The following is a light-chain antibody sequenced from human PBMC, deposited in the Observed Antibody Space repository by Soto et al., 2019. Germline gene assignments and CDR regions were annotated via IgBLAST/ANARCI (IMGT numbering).Light chain of an antibody. Sequence: DIQMTQSPSSLSASVGDRVTITCQASQDISNFLNWYQQKPGKAPKLLIYTASNLETGVPSRFSGSGFGTDLAFTINSLQSEDIATYYCQHYADLPYTFGQGTKLEI. V-gene: IGKV1-33*01. CDR2: TAS. CDR1: QDISNF. CDR3: QHYADLPYT. J-gene: IGKJ2*01.